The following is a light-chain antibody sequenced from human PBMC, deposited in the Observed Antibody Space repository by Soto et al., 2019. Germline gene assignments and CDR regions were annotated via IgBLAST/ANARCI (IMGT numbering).Light chain of an antibody. CDR1: QSISTW. CDR3: QQYIHYRA. CDR2: KAS. Sequence: DIQMTQSPSTLSASVGDRVTITCRASQSISTWLAWYQQKPGRAPKLLIYKASTLESGVPSRFSGSGSGTEFTLTISSLQPADFATYYCQQYIHYRAFGGGTKVEIK. J-gene: IGKJ4*01. V-gene: IGKV1-5*03.